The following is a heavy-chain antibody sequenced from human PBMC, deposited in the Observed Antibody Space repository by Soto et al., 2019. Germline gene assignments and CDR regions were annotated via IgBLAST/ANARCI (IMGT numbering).Heavy chain of an antibody. V-gene: IGHV3-30*03. CDR1: GFGFSNYA. Sequence: QVRLVESGGGVVQPGGSLRLSCAASGFGFSNYAMHWVRQAPGKGLEWVALVAHDGGNKYYGDGVKGRFTISRGNSKNALDLQMNSLRAEDTAVYYCALLEGGPQGNFDYWGQGILVTVSS. D-gene: IGHD3-10*01. CDR3: ALLEGGPQGNFDY. J-gene: IGHJ4*02. CDR2: VAHDGGNK.